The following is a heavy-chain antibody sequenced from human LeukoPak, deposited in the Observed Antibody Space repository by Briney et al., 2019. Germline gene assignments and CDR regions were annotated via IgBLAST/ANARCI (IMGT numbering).Heavy chain of an antibody. CDR3: VRDPTSRLSRFDY. D-gene: IGHD3-16*02. V-gene: IGHV3-74*01. Sequence: PGGSLRLSCAASGFTFSSYWMHWVRQAPRKGLVWVSRIDSDGISATYADSVKGRFTISRDNAKNTLYLQMNSLRVEDTAVYYCVRDPTSRLSRFDYWGQGTLVTVSS. CDR1: GFTFSSYW. J-gene: IGHJ4*02. CDR2: IDSDGISA.